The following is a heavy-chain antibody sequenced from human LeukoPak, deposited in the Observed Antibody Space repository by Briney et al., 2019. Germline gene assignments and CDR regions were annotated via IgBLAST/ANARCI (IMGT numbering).Heavy chain of an antibody. CDR1: GYTFTSYA. CDR2: INAGNDNA. Sequence: ASVKVSCKASGYTFTSYAMHWARQAPGQRLEWMGWINAGNDNAKYSQKFQGRVTFTRDISASTAYMELSSLRSEDTAVYYYARADGGNSGIDYWGQGTLVTVSS. J-gene: IGHJ4*02. D-gene: IGHD4-23*01. CDR3: ARADGGNSGIDY. V-gene: IGHV1-3*01.